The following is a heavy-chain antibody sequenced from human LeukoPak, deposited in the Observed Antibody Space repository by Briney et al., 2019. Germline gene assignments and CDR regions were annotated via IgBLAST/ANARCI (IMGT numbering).Heavy chain of an antibody. D-gene: IGHD5-18*01. Sequence: GGSLRLSCAASGFTFSNYAMGWVRQAAGRGLEWVSALSGSGGNTYYADSVMGRFTISRHNSRNTLYLQMNSLRAEDTAVYYCARVDTVMAYYFDLWGQGTLVTVSS. J-gene: IGHJ4*02. CDR2: LSGSGGNT. CDR3: ARVDTVMAYYFDL. CDR1: GFTFSNYA. V-gene: IGHV3-23*01.